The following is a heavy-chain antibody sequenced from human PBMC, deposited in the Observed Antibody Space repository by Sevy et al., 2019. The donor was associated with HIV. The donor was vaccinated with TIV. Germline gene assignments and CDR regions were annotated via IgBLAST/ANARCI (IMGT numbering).Heavy chain of an antibody. D-gene: IGHD2-15*01. J-gene: IGHJ1*01. Sequence: ASVKVSCRASGYTFTSNGIAWVRQAPGQGLEWMGWIKTNNGNANYAQKYQGRVTMTTDTSTSTGYMELRSLRSDDTAMYYCARDRGYGSGGSCYIQQWGQGTLVTVSS. CDR1: GYTFTSNG. CDR3: ARDRGYGSGGSCYIQQ. CDR2: IKTNNGNA. V-gene: IGHV1-18*01.